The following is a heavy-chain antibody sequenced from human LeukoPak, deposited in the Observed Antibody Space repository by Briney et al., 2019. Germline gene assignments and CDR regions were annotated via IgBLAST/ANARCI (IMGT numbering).Heavy chain of an antibody. D-gene: IGHD3-10*01. CDR3: ARGGYXGSGNDFMFDP. CDR1: GGSLXSYY. J-gene: IGHJ5*02. V-gene: IGHV4-59*01. Sequence: XTXXGGSLXSYYWSWLGQPPGKGVEGIGYIYYSGSTNYKPSLKSRETISVDTSKNQLFLKLSDVNAGDAAGYYYARGGYXGSGNDFMFDPWGQGTLVTVSS. CDR2: IYYSGST.